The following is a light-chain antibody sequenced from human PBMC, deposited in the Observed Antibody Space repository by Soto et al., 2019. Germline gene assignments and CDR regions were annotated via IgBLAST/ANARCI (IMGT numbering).Light chain of an antibody. J-gene: IGKJ4*01. CDR1: QCVGSN. CDR3: QQYNDWPLT. Sequence: EIVMTQSPATLSVSPGHGATLSCSASQCVGSNLAWYQQKPGQTPRLLIYGTSTRPPGIPARFSGSGSGPEFTLTISSLQSEDSAVYYCQQYNDWPLTFGGGTKVEIK. CDR2: GTS. V-gene: IGKV3D-15*01.